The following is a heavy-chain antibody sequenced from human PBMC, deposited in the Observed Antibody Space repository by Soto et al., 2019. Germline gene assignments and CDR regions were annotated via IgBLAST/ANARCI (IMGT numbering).Heavy chain of an antibody. Sequence: GGSLRLSCAASGFPFSDYYMSWIRQAPGKGLEWVSYISSSGSTIYYADSVKGRFTISRDNAKNSLYLQMNSLRAEDTAVYYCSGYYSYAFDIWGQGTMVTVSS. V-gene: IGHV3-11*01. CDR1: GFPFSDYY. D-gene: IGHD3-22*01. CDR2: ISSSGSTI. CDR3: SGYYSYAFDI. J-gene: IGHJ3*02.